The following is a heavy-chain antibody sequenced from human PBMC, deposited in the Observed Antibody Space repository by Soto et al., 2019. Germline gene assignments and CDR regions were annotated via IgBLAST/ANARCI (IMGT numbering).Heavy chain of an antibody. D-gene: IGHD5-12*01. V-gene: IGHV6-1*01. CDR1: GDSVSSNTAS. CDR2: TYFRSKWYN. Sequence: SQTLSLTCAISGDSVSSNTASWNWIRQSPSRGLEWLGRTYFRSKWYNDYAVSVKSRIIINPDTSNNQFSLQLNSVTPEDTAVYFCEKGDNIVPKTGYAVDTWGQGMMVTVSA. J-gene: IGHJ5*02. CDR3: EKGDNIVPKTGYAVDT.